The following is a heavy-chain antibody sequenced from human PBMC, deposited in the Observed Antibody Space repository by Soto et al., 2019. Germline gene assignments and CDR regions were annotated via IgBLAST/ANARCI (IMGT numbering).Heavy chain of an antibody. Sequence: PGGSLRLSCAASGFTVSSNYMSWVRQAPGKGLEWVSAIYSGVSTYYADSVKGRFTISRDNSKNALYLQMNSLGAEDTAVYYCSRWGIVATTRLDYYGLDVWGQGITVTVSS. CDR1: GFTVSSNY. D-gene: IGHD5-12*01. CDR2: IYSGVST. V-gene: IGHV3-53*01. J-gene: IGHJ6*02. CDR3: SRWGIVATTRLDYYGLDV.